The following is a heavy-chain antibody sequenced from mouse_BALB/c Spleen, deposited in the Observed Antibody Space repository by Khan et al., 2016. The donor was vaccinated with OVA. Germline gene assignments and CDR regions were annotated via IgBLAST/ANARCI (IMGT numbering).Heavy chain of an antibody. J-gene: IGHJ4*01. Sequence: DLVKPGASVKLSCKASGYTFTSYWINWIKQRPGQGLEWIGRIGPGSGSTSYNAMLTGKATLTVDTTSSTAYIQLSSLSSEDSAVYVCARSDYYGSRLYAMDYWGPGTSVTVPS. CDR3: ARSDYYGSRLYAMDY. D-gene: IGHD1-1*01. CDR1: GYTFTSYW. V-gene: IGHV1S41*01. CDR2: IGPGSGST.